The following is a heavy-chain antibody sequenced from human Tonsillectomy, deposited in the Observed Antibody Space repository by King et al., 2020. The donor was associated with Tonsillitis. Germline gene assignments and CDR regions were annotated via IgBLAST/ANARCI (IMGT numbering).Heavy chain of an antibody. CDR3: TRDNYVLGNDC. J-gene: IGHJ4*02. Sequence: VQLVESGAEVKKPGASGKVSCKSCGYIFNDYYMHWVQQAPGQGLEWMGGINPNTGATYYAQKFQGRVTMTRDTSISTAYMELSRLTSDDTAVYYCTRDNYVLGNDCWGQGTLVTVSS. CDR2: INPNTGAT. CDR1: GYIFNDYY. D-gene: IGHD3-10*02. V-gene: IGHV1-2*02.